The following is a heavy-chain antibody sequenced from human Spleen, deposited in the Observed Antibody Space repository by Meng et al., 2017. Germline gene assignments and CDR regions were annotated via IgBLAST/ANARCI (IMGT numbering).Heavy chain of an antibody. D-gene: IGHD4-11*01. V-gene: IGHV4-34*01. CDR3: ARGPTTMAHDFDY. Sequence: VHLQQVGAGLLKPSGTLSLTCVVSGGSFSAYDWSWIRQSPGKGLEWIGEINHSGSTNYNPSLESSATISVDTSQNNLSLELSSVTAADSAVYYGARGPTTMAHDFDYWGQGTLVTVSS. CDR1: GGSFSAYD. CDR2: INHSGST. J-gene: IGHJ4*02.